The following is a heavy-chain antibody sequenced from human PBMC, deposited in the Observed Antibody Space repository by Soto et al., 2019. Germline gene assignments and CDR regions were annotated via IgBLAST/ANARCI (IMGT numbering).Heavy chain of an antibody. CDR3: ARPHCSSTSCYYDAFDI. Sequence: GGSLRLSCAASGFTFSSYAMSWVRQAPGKGLEWVSAISGSGGSTYYADSVKGRFTISRDNSKNTLYLQMNSLRAEDTAVYYCARPHCSSTSCYYDAFDIWGQGTMVTVSS. CDR1: GFTFSSYA. V-gene: IGHV3-23*01. J-gene: IGHJ3*02. D-gene: IGHD2-2*01. CDR2: ISGSGGST.